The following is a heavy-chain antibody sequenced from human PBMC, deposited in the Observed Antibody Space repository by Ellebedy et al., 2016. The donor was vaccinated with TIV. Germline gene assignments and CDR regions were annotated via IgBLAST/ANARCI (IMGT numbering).Heavy chain of an antibody. CDR2: IYHGGST. D-gene: IGHD4-17*01. Sequence: SETLSLTXAVSGGSISSGGYSWSWIRQPPGKGLEWIGYIYHGGSTYYNPSLKSRVTISVDRSKNQFPLKLSSVTAADTAVYYCARVGTTGFDYWGQGTLVTVSS. J-gene: IGHJ4*02. CDR3: ARVGTTGFDY. V-gene: IGHV4-30-2*01. CDR1: GGSISSGGYS.